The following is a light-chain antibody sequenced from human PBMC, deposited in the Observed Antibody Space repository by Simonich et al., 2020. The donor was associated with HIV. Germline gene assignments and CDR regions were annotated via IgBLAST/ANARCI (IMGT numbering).Light chain of an antibody. Sequence: SYELTQPPSVSVSPGQTARITCSGDALPKQYAYWYQQKPGQAPGLAIYKDSERPSGIPERFSGSSSGTTVTLTISGVQAEDEADYYCSSYAPTRNYCVFGGGTKLTVL. CDR2: KDS. V-gene: IGLV3-25*03. CDR3: SSYAPTRNYCV. CDR1: ALPKQY. J-gene: IGLJ2*01.